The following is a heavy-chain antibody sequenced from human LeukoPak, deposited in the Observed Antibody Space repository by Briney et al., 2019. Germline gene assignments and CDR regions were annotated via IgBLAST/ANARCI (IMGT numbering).Heavy chain of an antibody. Sequence: SETLSLTCTVSGDSMSSSHYCWGWIRQPPGKGLEWIGSIYYSGSTYYNPSLKSRVTISVDTSKNQFSLKLSSVTAADTAVYYCASQKQWELFDYWGQGTLVTVSS. CDR3: ASQKQWELFDY. V-gene: IGHV4-39*01. D-gene: IGHD1-26*01. CDR2: IYYSGST. J-gene: IGHJ4*02. CDR1: GDSMSSSHYC.